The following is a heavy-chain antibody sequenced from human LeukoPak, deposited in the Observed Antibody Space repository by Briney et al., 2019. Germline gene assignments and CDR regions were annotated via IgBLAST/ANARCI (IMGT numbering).Heavy chain of an antibody. CDR1: GGSISSGSNY. J-gene: IGHJ4*02. V-gene: IGHV4-61*02. CDR3: ARDRSAY. Sequence: SQTLSLTCTVSGGSISSGSNYWSWIRQPAGKGLEWIGRLYTTGSTNYNPSLKSRVTISVDTSKNQFSLNLSSVTAADTAVYYCARDRSAYWGQGTLVTVSS. CDR2: LYTTGST.